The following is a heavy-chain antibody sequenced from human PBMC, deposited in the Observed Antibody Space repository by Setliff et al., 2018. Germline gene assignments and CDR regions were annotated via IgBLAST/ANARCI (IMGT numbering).Heavy chain of an antibody. CDR3: TRDRRLAAPYYYYYMDV. V-gene: IGHV3-49*04. CDR1: GFTFGDYA. CDR2: IRSKAYGGTT. D-gene: IGHD6-6*01. J-gene: IGHJ6*03. Sequence: PGGSLRLSCTASGFTFGDYAMSWVRQAPGKGLEWVGFIRSKAYGGTTEYAASVKGRFTISRDDSKSIAYLQMNSLKTEDTAVYYCTRDRRLAAPYYYYYMDVWGKGTTVTVSS.